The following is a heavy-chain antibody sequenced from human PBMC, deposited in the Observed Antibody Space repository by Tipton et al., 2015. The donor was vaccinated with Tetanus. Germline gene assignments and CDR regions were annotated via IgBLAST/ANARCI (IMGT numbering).Heavy chain of an antibody. CDR2: IKSKTDGGKT. J-gene: IGHJ4*02. D-gene: IGHD1-26*01. Sequence: SLRLSCTTSGLFFHNAWMNWVRQAPGKGLEWVGGIKSKTDGGKTDYAARVKDRISISSDDSKITLFMVMNSLKTEDTGVYYCTPSGKVGSGSRVDYWGRGTLVTVSS. CDR3: TPSGKVGSGSRVDY. CDR1: GLFFHNAW. V-gene: IGHV3-15*07.